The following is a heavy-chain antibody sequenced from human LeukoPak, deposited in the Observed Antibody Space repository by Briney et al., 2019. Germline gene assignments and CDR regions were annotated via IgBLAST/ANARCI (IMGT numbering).Heavy chain of an antibody. V-gene: IGHV3-30*03. CDR1: GFTFTYYG. CDR2: ISDDASDK. J-gene: IGHJ4*02. Sequence: GSLSLSCAASGFTFTYYGIHWVRQAPGKGLEWVALISDDASDKYYVDSVQGRFTVSRDKSKNTVFLQMNSLRAEDTAIYYCARDSRGYIIDYWGQGTLVTVSS. CDR3: ARDSRGYIIDY. D-gene: IGHD5-18*01.